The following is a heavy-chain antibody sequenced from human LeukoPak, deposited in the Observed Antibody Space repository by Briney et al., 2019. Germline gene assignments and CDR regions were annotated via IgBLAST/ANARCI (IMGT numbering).Heavy chain of an antibody. CDR2: IYYSGST. V-gene: IGHV4-59*01. Sequence: SQTLSLTCTVCGGPINSSYVRGPRQPPGKGLEWIGYIYYSGSTNYNPSLKSRVTISVDTSKNQFSLKLSSVTAPHTAVYYCARLLPRWQFQHWARGPLVTVSS. J-gene: IGHJ1*01. CDR1: GGPINSSY. CDR3: ARLLPRWQFQH. D-gene: IGHD4-23*01.